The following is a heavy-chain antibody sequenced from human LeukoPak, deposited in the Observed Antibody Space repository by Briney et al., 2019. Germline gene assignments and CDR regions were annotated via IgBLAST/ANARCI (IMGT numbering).Heavy chain of an antibody. CDR3: ARMRITIFGVVTSFDY. Sequence: SETLSLTCTVYGGSFSGYYWSWIRQPPGKGLEWIGEINHSGSTNYNPSLKSRVTISVDTSKNQFSLKLSSVTAADTAVYYCARMRITIFGVVTSFDYWGQGTLVTVSS. CDR2: INHSGST. D-gene: IGHD3-3*01. V-gene: IGHV4-34*01. CDR1: GGSFSGYY. J-gene: IGHJ4*02.